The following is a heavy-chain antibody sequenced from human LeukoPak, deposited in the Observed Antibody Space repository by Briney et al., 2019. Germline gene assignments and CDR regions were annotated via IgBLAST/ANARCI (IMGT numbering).Heavy chain of an antibody. CDR3: AKAPVTSCRGAYCYPFDS. J-gene: IGHJ4*02. V-gene: IGHV3-23*01. CDR2: ISGSGGST. Sequence: GGSLRLSCAASGFTFSSYAMSWVRQASGKGLEWVSAISGSGGSTYYADSVKGRFTISRDNSKNTLYLQMNSLRAEDAAVYFCAKAPVTSCRGAYCYPFDSWGQGTLVTVSS. D-gene: IGHD2-21*01. CDR1: GFTFSSYA.